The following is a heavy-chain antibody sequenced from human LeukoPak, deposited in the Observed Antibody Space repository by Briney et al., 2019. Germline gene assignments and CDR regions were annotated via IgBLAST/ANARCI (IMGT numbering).Heavy chain of an antibody. D-gene: IGHD2-2*01. CDR3: AKVTVPRPAYYYYYGMDV. Sequence: PGGSLRLSCAASGFTFSSYAMSWVRQAPGKGLEWVSAISGSGGSTYYADSVKGRFTISRDNSKNTLYLQMNSLRAEDTAVYYCAKVTVPRPAYYYYYGMDVWGQGTTVTVSS. CDR1: GFTFSSYA. CDR2: ISGSGGST. V-gene: IGHV3-23*01. J-gene: IGHJ6*02.